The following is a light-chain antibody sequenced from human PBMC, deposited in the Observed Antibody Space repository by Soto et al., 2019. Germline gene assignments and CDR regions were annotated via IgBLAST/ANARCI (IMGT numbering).Light chain of an antibody. J-gene: IGKJ4*01. Sequence: IQMTHSPSSLSASVLYRVTITCLASLNIGDSLSWFQQKAGKPPTQLIYGASALQSGVPVRFSGSASGTDFTLTISGLQPEDFAAYYCQQLRSYPSTFGGGTKVDIK. CDR2: GAS. CDR1: LNIGDS. V-gene: IGKV1-9*01. CDR3: QQLRSYPST.